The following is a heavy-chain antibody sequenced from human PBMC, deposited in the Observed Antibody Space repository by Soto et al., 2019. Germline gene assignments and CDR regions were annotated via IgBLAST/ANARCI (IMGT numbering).Heavy chain of an antibody. Sequence: SVKVSCKASGGTFSSYAIGWVRQAPGQGLEWMGGIIPIFGTANYAQKFQGRVTITADKSTSTAYMELSSLRSEDTAVYYCARDGATIFGVVILYYYYGMDVWGQGTTVTVSS. CDR1: GGTFSSYA. CDR3: ARDGATIFGVVILYYYYGMDV. J-gene: IGHJ6*02. CDR2: IIPIFGTA. D-gene: IGHD3-3*01. V-gene: IGHV1-69*06.